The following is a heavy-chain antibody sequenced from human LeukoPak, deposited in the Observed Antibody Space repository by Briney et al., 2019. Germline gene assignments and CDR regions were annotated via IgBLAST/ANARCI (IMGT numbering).Heavy chain of an antibody. CDR3: ASGWLVTSSEGIGH. J-gene: IGHJ4*02. D-gene: IGHD5-24*01. Sequence: PGGSLRLSCVASGFSFKTYTMNWVRQAPGKGLEWVSSITRTSNNIYYIDSVKGRFTVSRDNAQSSLYLQMNSLTVEDTAVYYCASGWLVTSSEGIGHWGQGTLVTVSS. CDR2: ITRTSNNI. V-gene: IGHV3-21*06. CDR1: GFSFKTYT.